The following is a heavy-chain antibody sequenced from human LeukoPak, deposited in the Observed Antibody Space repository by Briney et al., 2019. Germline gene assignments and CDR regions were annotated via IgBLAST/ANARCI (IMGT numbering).Heavy chain of an antibody. CDR1: GYTFTSYY. CDR3: ARADYDFWSGYGAFDI. Sequence: ASVKVSCKASGYTFTSYYMHWVRQAPGQGLEWMGIINPSGGSASYAQKFQGRVTMTRDTSTSTVYMELSSLRSEDTAVYYCARADYDFWSGYGAFDIWGQGTMVTVSS. J-gene: IGHJ3*02. D-gene: IGHD3-3*01. V-gene: IGHV1-46*01. CDR2: INPSGGSA.